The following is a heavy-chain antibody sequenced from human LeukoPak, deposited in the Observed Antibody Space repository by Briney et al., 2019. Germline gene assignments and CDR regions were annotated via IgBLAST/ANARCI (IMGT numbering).Heavy chain of an antibody. CDR3: AREGREPVSAWEWEQRGACDM. CDR2: ISSSGSSI. D-gene: IGHD1-26*01. Sequence: PGGSLRLSCAASGFTFSNYYMSWIRQAPGKGLEWVSYISSSGSSIYYADSVKGRFTISRDNAKNSLYLQMNSLRAEDTAVYYCAREGREPVSAWEWEQRGACDMWGKGKMVTVSS. V-gene: IGHV3-11*01. J-gene: IGHJ3*02. CDR1: GFTFSNYY.